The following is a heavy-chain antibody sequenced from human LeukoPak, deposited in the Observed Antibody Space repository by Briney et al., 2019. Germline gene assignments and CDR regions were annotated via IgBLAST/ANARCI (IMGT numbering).Heavy chain of an antibody. CDR2: ISNSGST. Sequence: NPSETLSLTCTVSGGSISSHYWTWIRQSPVKGLEWIGDISNSGSTSYNPSLKSRVTISIDTSKNQFSLKLSSVTAADTAVYYCARERGGCSSTSCYRYYYYMDVWGKGTTVAVSS. J-gene: IGHJ6*03. D-gene: IGHD2-2*01. CDR1: GGSISSHY. CDR3: ARERGGCSSTSCYRYYYYMDV. V-gene: IGHV4-59*11.